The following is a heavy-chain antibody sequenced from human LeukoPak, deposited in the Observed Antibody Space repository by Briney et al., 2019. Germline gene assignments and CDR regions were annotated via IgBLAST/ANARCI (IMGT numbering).Heavy chain of an antibody. CDR2: IYYTGST. V-gene: IGHV4-39*01. CDR3: ARRKYSSWYLGFAY. CDR1: GGSISNSDYY. J-gene: IGHJ4*02. Sequence: SETLSLTCTVSGGSISNSDYYWGWIRQPPGKGVEWIGSIYYTGSTYYNPPLKSRVTISVDTSKIQFSLKLTSVTAADTAVYYCARRKYSSWYLGFAYWGQGALVTVSS. D-gene: IGHD6-13*01.